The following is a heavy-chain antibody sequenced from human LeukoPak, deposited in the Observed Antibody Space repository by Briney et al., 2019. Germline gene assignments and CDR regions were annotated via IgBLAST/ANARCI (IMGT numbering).Heavy chain of an antibody. CDR2: IISDGSST. D-gene: IGHD3-22*01. CDR1: GFTFSSYW. V-gene: IGHV3-74*01. Sequence: GGSLRLSCAASGFTFSSYWMHWVRQAPGKGLVWVSRIISDGSSTSYADSVKGRFTISRDNAKNTLYLQMNSLRAEDTAVYYCARDGLYYYDSSGYYVYWGQGTLVTVSS. CDR3: ARDGLYYYDSSGYYVY. J-gene: IGHJ4*02.